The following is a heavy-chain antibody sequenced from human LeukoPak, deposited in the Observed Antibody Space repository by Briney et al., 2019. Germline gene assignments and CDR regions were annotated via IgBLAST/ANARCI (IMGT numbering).Heavy chain of an antibody. CDR2: IYYSGST. CDR3: ASPAGDSSGYYGMDV. D-gene: IGHD3-22*01. V-gene: IGHV4-59*12. J-gene: IGHJ6*02. CDR1: GGSISSYY. Sequence: SETLSLTCTVSGGSISSYYWSWIRQPPGKGLEWIGYIYYSGSTNYNPSLKSRVTISVDTSKNQFSLKLSSVTAADTAVYYCASPAGDSSGYYGMDVWGQGTTVTVSS.